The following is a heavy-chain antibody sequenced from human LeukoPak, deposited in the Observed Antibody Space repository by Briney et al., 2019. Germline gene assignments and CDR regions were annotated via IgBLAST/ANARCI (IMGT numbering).Heavy chain of an antibody. CDR2: IYYSGST. J-gene: IGHJ1*01. CDR1: GGSICSYY. CDR3: ARAVQYSSGWFFQH. D-gene: IGHD6-19*01. Sequence: SETLSLTCTVSGGSICSYYWRWIRQPPGKGLEWIGYIYYSGSTNYNPSLKSRVTISVDTSKNQFSLKLSSVTAADTAVYYCARAVQYSSGWFFQHWGQGTLVTVSS. V-gene: IGHV4-59*01.